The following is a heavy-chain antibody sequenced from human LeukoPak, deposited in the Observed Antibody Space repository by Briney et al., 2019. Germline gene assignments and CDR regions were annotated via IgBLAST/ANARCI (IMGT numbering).Heavy chain of an antibody. CDR1: GFTFTSSA. V-gene: IGHV1-58*02. D-gene: IGHD1/OR15-1a*01. J-gene: IGHJ6*03. CDR3: ARALRHRTTSYYYYYMDV. CDR2: IVVGSGNT. Sequence: SVKVSCKASGFTFTSSATQWVRQARGQRLEWIGWIVVGSGNTNYAQKFQERVTITRDMSTSTAYMELSSLRSEDTAVYYCARALRHRTTSYYYYYMDVWGKGTTVTVSS.